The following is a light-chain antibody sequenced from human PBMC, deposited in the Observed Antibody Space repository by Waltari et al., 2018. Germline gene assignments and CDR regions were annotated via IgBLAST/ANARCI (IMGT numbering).Light chain of an antibody. V-gene: IGKV3-15*01. J-gene: IGKJ1*01. Sequence: EIVMTQSPATLSVSPGERATLSCRASQSVSINLAWYQQKPGQAPRLLIYGASTRATGIPARFSGSGSGTEFTLTISSLQSEDFALYYCQQYKNWPWTFGQGTKVEIK. CDR1: QSVSIN. CDR2: GAS. CDR3: QQYKNWPWT.